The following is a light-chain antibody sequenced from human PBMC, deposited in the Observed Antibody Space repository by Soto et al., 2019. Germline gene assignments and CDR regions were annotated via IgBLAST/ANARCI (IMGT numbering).Light chain of an antibody. Sequence: QSVLTQPPSVSAAPGQKVAISCSGSSSNIGNNYVSWYQHLPGTAPELLIYGNNRRPSGIPDRFSGSKSGTSATLGITGLQTGDEADYYCGTWDSSLSVYVFGTGTKV. CDR3: GTWDSSLSVYV. CDR2: GNN. V-gene: IGLV1-51*01. CDR1: SSNIGNNY. J-gene: IGLJ1*01.